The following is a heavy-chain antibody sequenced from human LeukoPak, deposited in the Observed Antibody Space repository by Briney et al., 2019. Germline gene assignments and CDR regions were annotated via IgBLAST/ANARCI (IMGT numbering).Heavy chain of an antibody. CDR3: AREERRGGKATPDFDY. CDR2: IIPIFGTA. CDR1: GGTFSSYA. Sequence: ASVKVSCKASGGTFSSYAISWVRQAPGPGLEWMGRIIPIFGTANYAQKFQGRVTITTDESTSTAYMELSSLRSEDTAVYYCAREERRGGKATPDFDYWGQGTMVTVSS. V-gene: IGHV1-69*05. J-gene: IGHJ4*02. D-gene: IGHD2-15*01.